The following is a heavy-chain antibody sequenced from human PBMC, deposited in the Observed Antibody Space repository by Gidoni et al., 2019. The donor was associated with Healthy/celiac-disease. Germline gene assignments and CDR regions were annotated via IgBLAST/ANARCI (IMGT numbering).Heavy chain of an antibody. V-gene: IGHV3-23*01. J-gene: IGHJ3*02. CDR3: AKDPSLIYGSGNDAFDI. CDR1: GFTFSSYA. D-gene: IGHD3-10*01. CDR2: ISGSGGST. Sequence: EVQLLESGGGLVQPGGSLRLSCAASGFTFSSYAMGWVRQAPGKGLEWVSAISGSGGSTYYADSVKGRFTISRDNSKNTLYLQMNSLRAEDTAVYYCAKDPSLIYGSGNDAFDIWGQGTMVTVSS.